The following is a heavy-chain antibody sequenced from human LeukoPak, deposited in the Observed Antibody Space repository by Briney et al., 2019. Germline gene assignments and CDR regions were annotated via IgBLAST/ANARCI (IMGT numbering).Heavy chain of an antibody. CDR2: ISGSGGST. V-gene: IGHV3-23*01. CDR3: ARDQYSYAHAAH. D-gene: IGHD5-18*01. Sequence: GGSLRLSCAGSGFTFRIYAMSWVRQAPGKGLEWVSAISGSGGSTYYADSVKGRFTISRDNSKNTLHLQMNSLRAEDTAVYYCARDQYSYAHAAHWGQGTLVTVSS. CDR1: GFTFRIYA. J-gene: IGHJ4*02.